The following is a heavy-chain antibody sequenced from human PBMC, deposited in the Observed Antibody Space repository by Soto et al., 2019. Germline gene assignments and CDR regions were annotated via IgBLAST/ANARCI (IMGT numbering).Heavy chain of an antibody. J-gene: IGHJ6*02. CDR1: GFTFSRSD. Sequence: PGGSLRLCCSASGFTFSRSDLHWVRQAPGKGLEWVGRVRSKIHNYATSFADSVRGRFTTSRNDSDNTVSLEMSGLKSEDTALYYCSRHEEGRRMVFYGMDVWGQGTTVTVSS. CDR2: VRSKIHNYAT. CDR3: SRHEEGRRMVFYGMDV. V-gene: IGHV3-73*01. D-gene: IGHD2-8*01.